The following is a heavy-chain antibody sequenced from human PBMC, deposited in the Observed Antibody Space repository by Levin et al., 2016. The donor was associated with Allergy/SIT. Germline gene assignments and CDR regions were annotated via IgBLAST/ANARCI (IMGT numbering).Heavy chain of an antibody. CDR3: ARDGRGSPGVNDY. CDR2: VYHTGNT. Sequence: SETLSLTCTVSGGSISDGDWWTWVRQPPGKGLEWIGEVYHTGNTNYNPSLKSRVTVSVDESKNQFSLKLNSVTAADTAVYYCARDGRGSPGVNDYWGQGTLVTVSS. D-gene: IGHD2-15*01. J-gene: IGHJ4*02. CDR1: GGSISDGDW. V-gene: IGHV4-4*02.